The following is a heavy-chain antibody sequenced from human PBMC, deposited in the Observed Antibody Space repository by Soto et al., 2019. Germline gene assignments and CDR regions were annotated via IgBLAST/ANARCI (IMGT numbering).Heavy chain of an antibody. CDR2: ISSSSSYI. Sequence: GGSLRLSCAASGFTFSSYSMNWVRQAPGKGLEWVSSISSSSSYIYYADSVKGRFTISRDSAKNSLYLQMNSLRAEDTAVYYCARAKQQLASHFDYWGQGTLVTVSS. J-gene: IGHJ4*02. CDR1: GFTFSSYS. V-gene: IGHV3-21*01. D-gene: IGHD6-13*01. CDR3: ARAKQQLASHFDY.